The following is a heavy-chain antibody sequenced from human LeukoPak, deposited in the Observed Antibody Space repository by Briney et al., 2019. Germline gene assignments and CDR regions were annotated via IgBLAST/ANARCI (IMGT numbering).Heavy chain of an antibody. CDR1: GFTFISYS. J-gene: IGHJ6*04. Sequence: GGSLRLSCAASGFTFISYSMNWVRQAPGKGLEWVSYISSSSSTIYYADSVKGRFTISRDNAKNSLYLQMNSLRAEDTAVYYCAGDVVVVAATDVWGKGTTVTVSS. CDR2: ISSSSSTI. CDR3: AGDVVVVAATDV. V-gene: IGHV3-48*01. D-gene: IGHD2-15*01.